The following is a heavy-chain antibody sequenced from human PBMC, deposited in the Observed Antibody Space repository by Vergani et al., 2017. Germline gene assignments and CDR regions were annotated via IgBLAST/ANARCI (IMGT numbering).Heavy chain of an antibody. J-gene: IGHJ6*02. CDR1: GGTLSSYA. Sequence: QVQLVQSGAEVKKPGSSVKVSCKASGGTLSSYAISWVRQAPGQGLEWMGGIIPIFDTPNYAQKFQGRVTITADESTSTAYMELSSLRSEDTTVYYCALYDSSGYYYALYYYYYGMDVWGQGTTVTVSS. CDR3: ALYDSSGYYYALYYYYYGMDV. V-gene: IGHV1-69*01. D-gene: IGHD3-22*01. CDR2: IIPIFDTP.